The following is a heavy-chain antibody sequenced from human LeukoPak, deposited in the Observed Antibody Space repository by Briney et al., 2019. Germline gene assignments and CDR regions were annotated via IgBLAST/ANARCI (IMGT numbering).Heavy chain of an antibody. J-gene: IGHJ6*03. Sequence: SETLSLTCTVSGGSISSYYWSWIRQPPGKGPEWIGYIYYSGSTSYNPSLKSRVTISVDTSKNQFSLKLSSVTAADTAVYYCAREVGFWSGYYTGRDYYMDVWGKGTTVTVSS. V-gene: IGHV4-59*01. CDR1: GGSISSYY. CDR2: IYYSGST. CDR3: AREVGFWSGYYTGRDYYMDV. D-gene: IGHD3-3*01.